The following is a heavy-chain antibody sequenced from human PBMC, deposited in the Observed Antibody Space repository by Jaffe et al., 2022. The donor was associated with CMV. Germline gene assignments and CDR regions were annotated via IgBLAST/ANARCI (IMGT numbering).Heavy chain of an antibody. Sequence: QVQLQESGPGLVKPSETLSLTCTVSGGSISSYYWSWIRQPPGKGLEWIGYIYYSGSTNYNPSLKSRVTISVDTSKNQFSLKLSSVTAADTAVYYCARGVLTALGWYFDLWGRGTLVTVSS. CDR2: IYYSGST. J-gene: IGHJ2*01. CDR3: ARGVLTALGWYFDL. CDR1: GGSISSYY. D-gene: IGHD3-9*01. V-gene: IGHV4-59*01.